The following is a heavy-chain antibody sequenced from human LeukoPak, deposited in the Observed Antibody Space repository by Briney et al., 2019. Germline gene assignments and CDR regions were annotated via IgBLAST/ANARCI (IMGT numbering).Heavy chain of an antibody. V-gene: IGHV3-48*03. CDR1: GFTFSSYE. D-gene: IGHD1-26*01. Sequence: GGSLRLSCAASGFTFSSYEMNWVRQAPGKGLGGVSYISSSGSTIYYADSVKGRFISSRDNTKNSLYLQMNSLRAEDTAIYYCARDLRIVSGSYLDYWGQGTLVTVSS. CDR2: ISSSGSTI. J-gene: IGHJ4*02. CDR3: ARDLRIVSGSYLDY.